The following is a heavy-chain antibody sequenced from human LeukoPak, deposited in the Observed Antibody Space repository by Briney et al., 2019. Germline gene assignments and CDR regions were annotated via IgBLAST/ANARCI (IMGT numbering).Heavy chain of an antibody. D-gene: IGHD6-19*01. CDR3: GRGSSSGWYIDY. J-gene: IGHJ4*02. CDR2: ISSSGSTI. CDR1: GFTFSDYY. Sequence: GESLKISCAASGFTFSDYYMSWIRQAPGKGLEWVSYISSSGSTIYYADSVKGRFTISRDNAKNSLYLQMNSLRAEDTAVYYCGRGSSSGWYIDYWGQGTLVTVSS. V-gene: IGHV3-11*01.